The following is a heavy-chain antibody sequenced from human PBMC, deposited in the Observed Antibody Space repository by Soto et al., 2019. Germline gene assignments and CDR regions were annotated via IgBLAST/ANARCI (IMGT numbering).Heavy chain of an antibody. D-gene: IGHD2-15*01. J-gene: IGHJ4*02. CDR2: IYTSGST. CDR3: ARQVDSVGAAVFDY. V-gene: IGHV4-4*07. Sequence: PSETLSLTCTVSGGSISSYYWSWIRQPAGKGLEWIGRIYTSGSTNYNPSLKSRVTMSVDTSKNQFSLKLSSVTAADTAVYYCARQVDSVGAAVFDYWGQGTLVTVSS. CDR1: GGSISSYY.